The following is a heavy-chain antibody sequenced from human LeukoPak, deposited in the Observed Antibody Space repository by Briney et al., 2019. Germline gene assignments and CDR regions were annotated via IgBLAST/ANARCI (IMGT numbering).Heavy chain of an antibody. CDR3: GKDHMVGHTTPFDF. Sequence: GGSLRLSCATSGFTFSSYPMGGAGQARGKGLEGSLSIIGCGDNTYYADSVKGRFTISRDKSKNTLYLQLTSLRAEDTAVYYCGKDHMVGHTTPFDFWGQGTLVTVSS. CDR1: GFTFSSYP. J-gene: IGHJ4*02. V-gene: IGHV3-23*01. D-gene: IGHD1-26*01. CDR2: IIGCGDNT.